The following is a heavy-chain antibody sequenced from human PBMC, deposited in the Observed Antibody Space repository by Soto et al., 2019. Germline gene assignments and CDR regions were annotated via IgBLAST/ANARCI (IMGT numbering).Heavy chain of an antibody. CDR1: GFTFRTHT. CDR3: VKGGEDITSPYGMDV. Sequence: LRLSCAGSGFTFRTHTLVWVRQAPGKGLEWVSSISSGGTYLEYAHSVKGRFAISRDDAKDSVFLQMNSLKTDDTAVYYCVKGGEDITSPYGMDVWGQGTTVTVSS. J-gene: IGHJ6*02. CDR2: ISSGGTYL. V-gene: IGHV3-21*06. D-gene: IGHD3-16*01.